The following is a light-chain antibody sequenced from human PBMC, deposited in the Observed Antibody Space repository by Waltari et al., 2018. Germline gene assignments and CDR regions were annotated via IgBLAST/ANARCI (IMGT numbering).Light chain of an antibody. CDR1: NSNIGSNT. J-gene: IGLJ2*01. Sequence: QSVLAQPPSASGTPGQRITISCSGSNSNIGSNTVNWYQQFPRTAPRLLNYSNNQRPSGVPDRFSASKSGASAALAIYGLHSEDEADYYCSTWDDRLTGVVFGGGTKVTVL. CDR2: SNN. CDR3: STWDDRLTGVV. V-gene: IGLV1-44*01.